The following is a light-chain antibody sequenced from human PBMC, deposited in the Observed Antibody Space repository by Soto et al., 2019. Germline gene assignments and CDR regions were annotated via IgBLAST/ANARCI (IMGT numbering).Light chain of an antibody. V-gene: IGKV3-15*01. CDR3: QQYNNWPPIT. CDR1: QGVSSN. J-gene: IGKJ5*01. CDR2: GAS. Sequence: EIVMTQSPATLSVSPGERATLSCRASQGVSSNLAWYQQKPGQAPRLLIYGASTRATGIPARFSGGGSGTEFTLTISSLQSEDFAVYSCQQYNNWPPITFGQGTRLEIK.